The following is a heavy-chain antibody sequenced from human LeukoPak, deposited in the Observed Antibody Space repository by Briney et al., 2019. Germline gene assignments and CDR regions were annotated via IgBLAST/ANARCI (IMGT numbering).Heavy chain of an antibody. CDR1: GFTFSSQW. J-gene: IGHJ5*02. Sequence: GGSLRLSCAASGFTFSSQWMSWVRQAPGKGLEWVANIKEDGSEKSYVDSVKGRFTISRDNAKNSLYLQMNRLRAEDTAVYYCARAFSWGQGPLVTVSS. CDR3: ARAFS. V-gene: IGHV3-7*01. D-gene: IGHD3-16*01. CDR2: IKEDGSEK.